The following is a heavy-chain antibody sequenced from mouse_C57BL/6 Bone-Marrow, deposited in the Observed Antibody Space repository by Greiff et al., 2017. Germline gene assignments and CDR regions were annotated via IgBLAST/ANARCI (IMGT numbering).Heavy chain of an antibody. Sequence: VQLKESGPGLVKPSQSLSLTCSVTGYSITSGYYWNWIRQFPGNKLEWMGYISYDGSNNYNPSLKNRISITRATSMYQFFLKLNSVTTEDTATYYCASPGSSLFAYWGQGTLVTVSA. CDR3: ASPGSSLFAY. D-gene: IGHD1-1*01. V-gene: IGHV3-6*01. CDR1: GYSITSGYY. J-gene: IGHJ3*01. CDR2: ISYDGSN.